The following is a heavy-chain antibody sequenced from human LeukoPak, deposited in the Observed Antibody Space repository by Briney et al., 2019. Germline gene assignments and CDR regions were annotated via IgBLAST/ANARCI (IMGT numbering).Heavy chain of an antibody. CDR1: GFTFSTYG. Sequence: GRSLRLSCAASGFTFSTYGMHWVRQAPGKGLEWVAVVWYDGSNKYYADSVKGRFTISRDNSKNTLYLQMNSLRADDTAVYYCARGALRLGSTTYFDYWGQGTLVTVPS. D-gene: IGHD2/OR15-2a*01. J-gene: IGHJ4*02. V-gene: IGHV3-33*01. CDR2: VWYDGSNK. CDR3: ARGALRLGSTTYFDY.